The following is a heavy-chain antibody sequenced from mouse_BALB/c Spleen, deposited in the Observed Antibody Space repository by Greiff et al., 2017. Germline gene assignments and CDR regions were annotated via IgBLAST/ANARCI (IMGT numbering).Heavy chain of an antibody. CDR1: GFTFSSFG. CDR2: ISSGSSTI. D-gene: IGHD2-14*01. Sequence: DVMLVESGGGLVQPGGSRKLSCAASGFTFSSFGMHWVRQAPEKGLEWVAYISSGSSTIYYADTVKGRFTISRDNPKNTLFLQMTSLRSEDTAMYYCARREVRRGYAMDYWGQGTSVTVAS. J-gene: IGHJ4*01. CDR3: ARREVRRGYAMDY. V-gene: IGHV5-17*02.